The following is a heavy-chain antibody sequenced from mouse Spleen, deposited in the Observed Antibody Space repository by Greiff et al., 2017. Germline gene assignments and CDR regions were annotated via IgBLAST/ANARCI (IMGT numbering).Heavy chain of an antibody. D-gene: IGHD2-1*01. CDR2: ISSGGGST. CDR3: ARDRGVYYGNTWYFDV. V-gene: IGHV5-9*04. CDR1: GFTFSSYY. Sequence: EVKVEESGGGLVKLGGSLKLSCAASGFTFSSYYMSWVRQTPEKRLEWVATISSGGGSTYYPDSVKGRFTISRDNAKNTLYLQMSSLNSEDTAVYYCARDRGVYYGNTWYFDVWGAGTTVTVSS. J-gene: IGHJ1*01.